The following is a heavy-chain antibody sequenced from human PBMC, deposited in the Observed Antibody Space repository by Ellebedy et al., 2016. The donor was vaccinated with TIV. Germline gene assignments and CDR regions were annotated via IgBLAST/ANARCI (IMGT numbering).Heavy chain of an antibody. D-gene: IGHD3-10*01. CDR2: IYHSGST. CDR1: GYSISSGYY. CDR3: GRYYGSGGWFDP. J-gene: IGHJ5*02. Sequence: GSLRLSCTVSGYSISSGYYWGWIRQPPGKGLEWIGSIYHSGSTYYNPSLKSRVTISVDTSKNQFSLKLSSVTAADTAVYYCGRYYGSGGWFDPWGQGTLVTVSS. V-gene: IGHV4-38-2*02.